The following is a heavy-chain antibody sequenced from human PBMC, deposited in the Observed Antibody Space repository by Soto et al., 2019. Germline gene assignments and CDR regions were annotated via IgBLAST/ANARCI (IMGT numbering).Heavy chain of an antibody. CDR3: ARDQEAGSFFPYYYGMDV. Sequence: EVQLIESGGGWVQPGTSLRVSCAASGFTFHEYAMHWVRQAPGKGLEWVSGISSDGDTIAYADSVQGRFTVFRDNAKNSLYLQMDSLRAEDTAVYYCARDQEAGSFFPYYYGMDVWGQGTTVTVSS. CDR2: ISSDGDTI. V-gene: IGHV3-9*01. CDR1: GFTFHEYA. J-gene: IGHJ6*02. D-gene: IGHD6-13*01.